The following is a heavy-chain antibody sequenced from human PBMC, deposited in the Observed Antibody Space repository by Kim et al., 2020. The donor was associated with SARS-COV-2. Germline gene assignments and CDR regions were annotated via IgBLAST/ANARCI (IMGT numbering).Heavy chain of an antibody. V-gene: IGHV4-59*01. Sequence: SETLSLTCTVSSDSMTAYYWSWIRHFPGKGLEWIGYIFHSGNTNYSPSLKSRVIISWDTSRNQFSLALTSVTEADTAGYYCARSEGRASWHHFDYWGQGILGTVSS. CDR3: ARSEGRASWHHFDY. J-gene: IGHJ4*02. D-gene: IGHD3-3*02. CDR1: SDSMTAYY. CDR2: IFHSGNT.